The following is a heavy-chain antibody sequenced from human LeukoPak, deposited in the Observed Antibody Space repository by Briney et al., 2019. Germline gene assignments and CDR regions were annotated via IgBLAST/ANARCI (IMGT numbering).Heavy chain of an antibody. D-gene: IGHD3-10*01. CDR1: GGTFSSYA. Sequence: SVKVSCTASGGTFSSYAISWVRQAPGQGLEWMGGIIPIFGTANYAQKFQGRVTITADESTSTAYMELSSLRPEDTAVYYCAREQAGSGSYFYYYYYGMDVWGQGTTVTVSS. CDR3: AREQAGSGSYFYYYYYGMDV. CDR2: IIPIFGTA. J-gene: IGHJ6*02. V-gene: IGHV1-69*13.